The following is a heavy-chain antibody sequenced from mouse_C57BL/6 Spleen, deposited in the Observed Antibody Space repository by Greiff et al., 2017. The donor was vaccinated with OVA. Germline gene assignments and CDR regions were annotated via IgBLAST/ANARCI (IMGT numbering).Heavy chain of an antibody. Sequence: VQLQQSGAELVKPGASVKLSCKASGYTFTSYWMHWVKQRPGQGLEWIGMIHPNSGSTNYNEKFKSKATLTVDKSSSTAYMQLSSLTSEDSAVYYCAREVDYGSSLVDFDVWGTGTTVTVSS. V-gene: IGHV1-64*01. CDR3: AREVDYGSSLVDFDV. CDR1: GYTFTSYW. J-gene: IGHJ1*03. CDR2: IHPNSGST. D-gene: IGHD1-1*01.